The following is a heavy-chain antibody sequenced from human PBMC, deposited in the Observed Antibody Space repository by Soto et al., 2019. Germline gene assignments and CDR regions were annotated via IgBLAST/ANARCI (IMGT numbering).Heavy chain of an antibody. CDR2: INPNSGGT. CDR1: GYTFTGYY. V-gene: IGHV1-2*04. CDR3: ARESVGDYPRLDY. D-gene: IGHD4-17*01. J-gene: IGHJ4*01. Sequence: ASVKVSCKASGYTFTGYYMHWVRQAPGQGLEWMGWINPNSGGTNYAQKFQGWVTMTRDTSISTAYMELSRLRSDDTAVYYCARESVGDYPRLDYWGQGTLVTVSS.